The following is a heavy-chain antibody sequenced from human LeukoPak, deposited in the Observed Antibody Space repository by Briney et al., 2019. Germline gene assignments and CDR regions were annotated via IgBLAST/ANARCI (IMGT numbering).Heavy chain of an antibody. J-gene: IGHJ6*03. V-gene: IGHV5-51*01. Sequence: KHGESLKISCQGSGYTFTSYWIGWVRQMPGKGLEWMGIIYPDDSDTRYSPSFQGQVTISADKSINTAYLKWSSLKALDTAMYYCVRRTDYYMDVWGKGTTVTVSS. CDR1: GYTFTSYW. CDR3: VRRTDYYMDV. CDR2: IYPDDSDT.